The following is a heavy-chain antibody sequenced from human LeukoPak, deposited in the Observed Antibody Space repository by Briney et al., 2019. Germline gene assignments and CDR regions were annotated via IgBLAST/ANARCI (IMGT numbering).Heavy chain of an antibody. CDR1: GYTFTSYG. V-gene: IGHV1-18*01. J-gene: IGHJ5*02. CDR2: ISAYNGNT. CDR3: ARDRHQRYCSGGSCYGGWFDP. Sequence: GASVTVSCTASGYTFTSYGIGWVRQAPGQGLEGMGWISAYNGNTNYAQKLQGRVTMTTDTSTSTAYMELRSLRSDGTAVYYCARDRHQRYCSGGSCYGGWFDPWGQGTLVTVSS. D-gene: IGHD2-15*01.